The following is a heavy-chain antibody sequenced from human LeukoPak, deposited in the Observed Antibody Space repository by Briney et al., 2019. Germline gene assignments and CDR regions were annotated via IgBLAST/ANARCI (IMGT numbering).Heavy chain of an antibody. CDR3: ARSGYCSGGSCFFYFDY. J-gene: IGHJ4*02. D-gene: IGHD2-15*01. CDR1: GGSISSYY. V-gene: IGHV4-59*01. Sequence: PSGTLSLTCTVSGGSISSYYWSWIRQPPGKGLEWIGYIYYSGSTNYNPSLKSRVTISVDTSKNQFSLKLSSVTAADTAVYYCARSGYCSGGSCFFYFDYWGQGTLVTVSS. CDR2: IYYSGST.